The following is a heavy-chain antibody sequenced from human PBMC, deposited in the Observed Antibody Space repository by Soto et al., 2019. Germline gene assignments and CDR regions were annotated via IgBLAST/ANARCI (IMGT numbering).Heavy chain of an antibody. J-gene: IGHJ6*03. V-gene: IGHV3-33*01. D-gene: IGHD2-15*01. CDR1: GFTFSSYG. CDR3: ARDRAEGGTPYYYYYMDV. CDR2: IWYDGSNK. Sequence: GGSLRLSCAASGFTFSSYGMHWVRQAPGKGLEWVAVIWYDGSNKYYADSVKGRFTISRDNSKNTLYLQMNSLRAEDTAVYYCARDRAEGGTPYYYYYMDVWGKGTTVTVSS.